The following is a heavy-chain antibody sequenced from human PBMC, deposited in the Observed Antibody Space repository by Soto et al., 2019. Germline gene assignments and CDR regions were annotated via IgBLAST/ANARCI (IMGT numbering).Heavy chain of an antibody. V-gene: IGHV4-61*08. Sequence: SETLSLTCTVSGGSISSGGYYWSWIRQHPGKGLEWIGYIYYSGSTNYNPSLKSRVTISVDTSKNQFSLKLSSVTAADTAVYYCARVSGGDYYLGMDVWGQGTTVTVS. CDR3: ARVSGGDYYLGMDV. CDR2: IYYSGST. D-gene: IGHD4-17*01. J-gene: IGHJ6*02. CDR1: GGSISSGGYY.